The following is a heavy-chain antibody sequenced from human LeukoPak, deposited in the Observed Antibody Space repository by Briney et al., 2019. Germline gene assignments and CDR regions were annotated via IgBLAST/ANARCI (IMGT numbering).Heavy chain of an antibody. CDR2: IDGSDGAS. CDR3: ARVDSGNYDY. D-gene: IGHD1-26*01. CDR1: GFSFSSYV. V-gene: IGHV3-23*01. Sequence: PGGSLRLSCAASGFSFSSYVMSGVRRSPGKGLEYASSIDGSDGASYYADSVNGRFTISRDNSKNTLYLQMNSLRVEDTAVYYCARVDSGNYDYWGQGTLLTVSS. J-gene: IGHJ4*02.